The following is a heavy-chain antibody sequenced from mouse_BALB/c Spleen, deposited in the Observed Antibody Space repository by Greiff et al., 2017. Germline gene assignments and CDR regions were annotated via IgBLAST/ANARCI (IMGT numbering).Heavy chain of an antibody. CDR1: GFTFSSYA. CDR2: ISSGGSYT. D-gene: IGHD2-14*01. CDR3: AREGDRYDKYYAMDY. J-gene: IGHJ4*01. V-gene: IGHV5-9-3*01. Sequence: EVQVVESGGGLVKPGGSLKLSCAASGFTFSSYAMSWVRQTPEKRLEWVATISSGGSYTYYPDSVKGRFTISRDNAKNTLYLQMSSLRSEHTAMYYCAREGDRYDKYYAMDYWGQGTTVTVSS.